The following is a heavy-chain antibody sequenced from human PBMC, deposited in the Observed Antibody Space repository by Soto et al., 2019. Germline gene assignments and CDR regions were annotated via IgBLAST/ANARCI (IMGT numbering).Heavy chain of an antibody. D-gene: IGHD2-2*01. V-gene: IGHV3-23*01. CDR1: GFTFSSYA. J-gene: IGHJ6*02. CDR3: ARDPNIVVVPAARNYYGMDV. CDR2: ISGSGGST. Sequence: GGSLRLSCAASGFTFSSYAMSWVRQAPGKGLEWVSAISGSGGSTYYADSVKGRFTISRDNSKNTLYLQMNSLRAEDTAVYYCARDPNIVVVPAARNYYGMDVWGQGTTVTVSS.